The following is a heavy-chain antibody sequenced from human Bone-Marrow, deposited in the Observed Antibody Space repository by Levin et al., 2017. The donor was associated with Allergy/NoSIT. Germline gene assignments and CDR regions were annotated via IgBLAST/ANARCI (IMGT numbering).Heavy chain of an antibody. CDR3: ARARGIGAGLIDY. CDR1: RGSVRSSTQY. D-gene: IGHD3-16*01. CDR2: VSYDGNT. J-gene: IGHJ4*02. Sequence: PSETLSLTCSVSRGSVRSSTQYWGWIRQTPGKGLESIGIVSYDGNTYYSPSLESRVTIFLDTTKTQFSLRLDSVTAADTALYYGARARGIGAGLIDYWGQGILVTVSS. V-gene: IGHV4-39*07.